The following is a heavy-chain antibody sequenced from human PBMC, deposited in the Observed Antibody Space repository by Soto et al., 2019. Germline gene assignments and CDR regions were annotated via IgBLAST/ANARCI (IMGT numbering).Heavy chain of an antibody. V-gene: IGHV1-24*01. CDR3: ATVTGSITIFGVVLKTSSSYYYGMDV. J-gene: IGHJ6*02. CDR1: GYTLTELS. Sequence: ASVKDSCKFSGYTLTELSMHCVRQAPAKGLEWMGGFDPEDGETIYAQKFQGRVTMTEDTSTDTAYMELSSLRSEDTAVYYCATVTGSITIFGVVLKTSSSYYYGMDVWGQGTTVTVSS. CDR2: FDPEDGET. D-gene: IGHD3-3*01.